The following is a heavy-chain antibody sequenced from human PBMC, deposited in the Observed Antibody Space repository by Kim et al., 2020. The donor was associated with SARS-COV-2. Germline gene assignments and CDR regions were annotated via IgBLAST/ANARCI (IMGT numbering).Heavy chain of an antibody. CDR2: IYYSGST. CDR3: ARESVIRITGTIKQPSRGFDY. V-gene: IGHV4-61*01. D-gene: IGHD1-20*01. CDR1: GGSVSSGSYY. Sequence: SETLSLTCTVSGGSVSSGSYYWSWIRQPPGKGLEWIGYIYYSGSTNYNPSLKSRVTISVDTSKNQFSLKLSSVTAADTAVYYCARESVIRITGTIKQPSRGFDYWGQGTLVTVSS. J-gene: IGHJ4*02.